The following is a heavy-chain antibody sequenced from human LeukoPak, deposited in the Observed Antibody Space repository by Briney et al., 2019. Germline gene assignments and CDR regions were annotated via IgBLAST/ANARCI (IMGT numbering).Heavy chain of an antibody. CDR3: AREGVVVPAAMGDYYYYMDV. CDR1: GFTFSSYA. Sequence: GRSLRLSCAASGFTFSSYAMHWVRQAPGKGLEWVAVISYDGSNKYYADSVKGRFTISRDNSKNTPYLQMNSLRAEDTAVYYCAREGVVVPAAMGDYYYYMDVWGKGATVTVSS. V-gene: IGHV3-30*01. D-gene: IGHD2-2*01. J-gene: IGHJ6*03. CDR2: ISYDGSNK.